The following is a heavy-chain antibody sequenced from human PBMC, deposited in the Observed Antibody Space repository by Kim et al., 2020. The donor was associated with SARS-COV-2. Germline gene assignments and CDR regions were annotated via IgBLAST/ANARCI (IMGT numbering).Heavy chain of an antibody. J-gene: IGHJ5*02. CDR2: INHSGST. V-gene: IGHV4-34*01. Sequence: SETLSLTCAVYGGSFSGYYWSWIRQPPGKGLEWIGEINHSGSTNYNPSLKSRVTISVDTSKNQFSLKLSSVTAADTAVYYCARGDPGRWFDPWGQGTLVTVSS. D-gene: IGHD3-10*01. CDR1: GGSFSGYY. CDR3: ARGDPGRWFDP.